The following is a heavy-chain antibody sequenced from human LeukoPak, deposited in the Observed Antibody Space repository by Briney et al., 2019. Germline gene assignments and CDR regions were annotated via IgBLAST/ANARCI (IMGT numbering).Heavy chain of an antibody. J-gene: IGHJ4*02. CDR1: GGSICSYY. Sequence: PSETLSLTXTVSGGSICSYYWSWIRQPPGKGLEWIGYIYYSGSTNYNPSLKSRVTISVDTSKNQFSLKLSSVTAADTVVYYCARDLYSYGLFDYWGQGTLVTVSS. CDR3: ARDLYSYGLFDY. D-gene: IGHD5-18*01. V-gene: IGHV4-59*01. CDR2: IYYSGST.